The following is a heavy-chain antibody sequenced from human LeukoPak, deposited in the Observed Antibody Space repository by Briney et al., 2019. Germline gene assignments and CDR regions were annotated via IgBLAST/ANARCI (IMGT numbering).Heavy chain of an antibody. Sequence: GGSLRLSCAASGFTFSSYAMHWVRQAPGKGLEWVTVISYDGSNKYYADSVKGRFTISRDNSKNTLYLQMNSLRAEDTAVYYCAKRCSSSWYYFDYWGQGTLVTVSS. CDR3: AKRCSSSWYYFDY. CDR1: GFTFSSYA. D-gene: IGHD6-13*01. CDR2: ISYDGSNK. J-gene: IGHJ4*02. V-gene: IGHV3-30*04.